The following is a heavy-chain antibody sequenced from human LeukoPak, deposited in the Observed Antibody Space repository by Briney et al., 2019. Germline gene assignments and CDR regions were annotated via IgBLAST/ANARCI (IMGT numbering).Heavy chain of an antibody. D-gene: IGHD3-16*02. Sequence: GGSLRLSCAASGFTFSSYSMNWVRQAPGKGLEWVSSISSSSSYIYYADSVKGRFTISRDNAKNSLYLQMNSLRAEDTAVYYCARDRGYDYVWGSYRHDYWGQGTLVTVSS. J-gene: IGHJ4*02. CDR3: ARDRGYDYVWGSYRHDY. V-gene: IGHV3-21*01. CDR2: ISSSSSYI. CDR1: GFTFSSYS.